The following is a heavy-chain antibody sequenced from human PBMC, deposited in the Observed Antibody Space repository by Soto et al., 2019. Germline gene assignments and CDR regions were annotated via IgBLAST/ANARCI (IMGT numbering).Heavy chain of an antibody. CDR2: IYETGSS. Sequence: PSETMSLTCTVAGVSINSASIYWGWIRQAPGKGREGMGHIYETGSSQHHPSLRGRVDISMDTSKSQFSLELRSVAAADTATYYCAREVFETKVDYSFDYWGQGGMVTVSS. J-gene: IGHJ4*02. CDR3: AREVFETKVDYSFDY. D-gene: IGHD2-21*01. CDR1: GVSINSASIY. V-gene: IGHV4-30-4*01.